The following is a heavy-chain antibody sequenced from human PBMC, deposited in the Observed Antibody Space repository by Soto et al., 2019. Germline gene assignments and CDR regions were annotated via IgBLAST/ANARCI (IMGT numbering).Heavy chain of an antibody. CDR2: ISAYNGNT. V-gene: IGHV1-18*01. J-gene: IGHJ4*02. D-gene: IGHD1-26*01. CDR1: GYTFTSYG. Sequence: SGAEVKKPGASVKVSCKASGYTFTSYGISWVRQAPGQGLEGMGGISAYNGNTNYAQKLQGRVTMTTDTSTSTAYMGMRSLRSDDRAVYYCARDRGGGSYRQVDYWGQGTLVTVSS. CDR3: ARDRGGGSYRQVDY.